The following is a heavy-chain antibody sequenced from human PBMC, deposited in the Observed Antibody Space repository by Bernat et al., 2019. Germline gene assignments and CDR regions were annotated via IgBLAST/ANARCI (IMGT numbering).Heavy chain of an antibody. J-gene: IGHJ4*02. Sequence: QVQLVQSGAEVKKPGASVKVSCKASGYTFTNYAIHWVRQAPGQRLEWMGWINAGDGNMKYSQKFQGRVTITWDRSAGTAYMELSRLTSEDTAIYFCARGWAVVVSATYFDYWGQGTVVSVSA. V-gene: IGHV1-3*01. CDR1: GYTFTNYA. CDR2: INAGDGNM. CDR3: ARGWAVVVSATYFDY. D-gene: IGHD2-15*01.